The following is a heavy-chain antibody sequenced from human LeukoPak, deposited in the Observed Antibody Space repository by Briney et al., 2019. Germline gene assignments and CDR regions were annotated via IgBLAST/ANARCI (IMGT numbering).Heavy chain of an antibody. J-gene: IGHJ4*02. V-gene: IGHV3-7*01. CDR3: SRDSGKKDDY. Sequence: GGSLRLSCAASGFTFSNYWMTWVRQAPGKGLGWVANINEDGSEKHYMESVKGRFTISRDNAKNSLYLQMNGLRAEDTGVYYCSRDSGKKDDYWGQGTLVTVS. D-gene: IGHD3-10*01. CDR1: GFTFSNYW. CDR2: INEDGSEK.